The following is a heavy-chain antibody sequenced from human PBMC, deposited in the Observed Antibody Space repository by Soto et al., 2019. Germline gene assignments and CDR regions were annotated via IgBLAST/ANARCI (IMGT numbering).Heavy chain of an antibody. CDR2: TYYRGST. CDR1: GDSISDYY. V-gene: IGHV4-59*01. J-gene: IGHJ6*01. Sequence: QVQLQESGPGLVKPSETLSLTCTVSGDSISDYYWSWIRQPPGKGLEWIGYTYYRGSTNYNPPLNSRVTISVDTSKNHFSLKLSSVTAAHTPVYYCARARGLVGSYYADALAVW. CDR3: ARARGLVGSYYADALAV. D-gene: IGHD6-19*01.